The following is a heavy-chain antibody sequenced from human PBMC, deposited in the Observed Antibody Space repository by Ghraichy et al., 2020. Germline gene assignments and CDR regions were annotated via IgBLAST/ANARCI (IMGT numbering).Heavy chain of an antibody. V-gene: IGHV4-61*01. CDR3: ARGGAAAGYYYYYMDV. CDR1: GGSIGSGSYY. D-gene: IGHD6-13*01. J-gene: IGHJ6*03. CDR2: VYNTGIT. Sequence: SETLSLTCTVSGGSIGSGSYYWTWIRQPPGKGLEWIGYVYNTGITNYNPSLKSRVTMSVDTSKNQFSLKLSSVTAADTAVYYCARGGAAAGYYYYYMDVWGKGTTVTVSS.